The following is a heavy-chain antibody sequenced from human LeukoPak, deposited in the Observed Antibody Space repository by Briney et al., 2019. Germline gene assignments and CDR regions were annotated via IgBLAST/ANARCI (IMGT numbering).Heavy chain of an antibody. CDR1: GGSISSYY. V-gene: IGHV4-59*01. D-gene: IGHD3-10*01. J-gene: IGHJ4*02. CDR2: ISYSGST. CDR3: AREGSRTLFDY. Sequence: PSETLSLTCTVSGGSISSYYWSWIRQPPGKGLEWIGYISYSGSTNYNPSLKSRVTISVDTSKNQFSLKLSSVTAADTAVYYCAREGSRTLFDYWGQGTLVTVSS.